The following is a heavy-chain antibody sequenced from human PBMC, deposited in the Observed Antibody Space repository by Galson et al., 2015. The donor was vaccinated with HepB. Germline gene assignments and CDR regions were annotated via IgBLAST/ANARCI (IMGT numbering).Heavy chain of an antibody. V-gene: IGHV1-3*01. D-gene: IGHD5-12*01. Sequence: SVKVSCKASGYTFTSYAMHWVRQAPGQRLEWMGWINAGNGNTKYSQKFQGRVTITRDTSASTAYMELSSLRSEDTAVYYCARDGFDSGYGHYYYYGMDVWGQGTTVTVSS. J-gene: IGHJ6*02. CDR1: GYTFTSYA. CDR3: ARDGFDSGYGHYYYYGMDV. CDR2: INAGNGNT.